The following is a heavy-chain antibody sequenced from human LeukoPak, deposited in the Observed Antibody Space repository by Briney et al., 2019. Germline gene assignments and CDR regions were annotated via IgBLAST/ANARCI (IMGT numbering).Heavy chain of an antibody. D-gene: IGHD3-9*01. Sequence: PSETLSLTCTVSGGSISSYYWSWIRQPPGKGLEWIGHINYSGSTNYNPSLKSRLTISLDTSKNQFSLKLTSVTAADTALYYCARAGTFYDILTGYYFRGQGTLVTVSS. J-gene: IGHJ4*02. CDR3: ARAGTFYDILTGYYF. CDR2: INYSGST. CDR1: GGSISSYY. V-gene: IGHV4-59*01.